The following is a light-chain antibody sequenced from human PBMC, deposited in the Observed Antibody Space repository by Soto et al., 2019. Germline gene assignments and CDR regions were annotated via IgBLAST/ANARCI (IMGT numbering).Light chain of an antibody. J-gene: IGKJ4*01. CDR3: QQYYSYPLT. CDR2: AAS. Sequence: ASGMTQAASSLSEYTGDRVTITRRASQGISSYLAWYQQKPGKAPKLLIYAASTLQSGVPSRFSGSGSGTDFTLTISCLQSEDFATYYCQQYYSYPLTFGGGTKVDIK. CDR1: QGISSY. V-gene: IGKV1-8*01.